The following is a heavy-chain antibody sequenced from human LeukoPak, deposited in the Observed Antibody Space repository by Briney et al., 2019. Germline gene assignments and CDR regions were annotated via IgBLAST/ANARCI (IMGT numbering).Heavy chain of an antibody. CDR3: ARDHVWGSFRYLSH. Sequence: GGSLRLSCEASGFTFSSYAMHWVRQAPGKGLECVSAISINGGLTNYANSVKGRFTITRDNSKNTLYLQMGSLRAEDVAVYYCARDHVWGSFRYLSHWGQGTLVTVSS. CDR2: ISINGGLT. CDR1: GFTFSSYA. V-gene: IGHV3-64*01. J-gene: IGHJ4*02. D-gene: IGHD3-16*02.